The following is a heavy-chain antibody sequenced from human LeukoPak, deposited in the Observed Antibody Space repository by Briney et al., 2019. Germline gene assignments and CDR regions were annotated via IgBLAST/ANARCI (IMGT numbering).Heavy chain of an antibody. CDR2: IKKDGSEK. D-gene: IGHD6-19*01. Sequence: PGGSLRLSCAASGFTFSSYWMSWVRQAPGKGLEWVANIKKDGSEKKYADSVKGRFTISRDNADNLLFLQMISLRAEDTAIYYCAREGGNGWYSGWFDPWGQGTLVTVSS. CDR3: AREGGNGWYSGWFDP. V-gene: IGHV3-7*01. J-gene: IGHJ5*02. CDR1: GFTFSSYW.